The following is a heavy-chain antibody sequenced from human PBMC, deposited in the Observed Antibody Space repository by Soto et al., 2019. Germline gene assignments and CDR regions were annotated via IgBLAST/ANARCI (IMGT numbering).Heavy chain of an antibody. CDR1: GYTFTSYG. D-gene: IGHD3-3*01. J-gene: IGHJ6*02. CDR2: ISAYNGNT. CDR3: ARQGTYYDFWSGYSAESIHYYGMDV. V-gene: IGHV1-18*01. Sequence: ASVKVSCKASGYTFTSYGISWVRQAPGQGLEWMGWISAYNGNTNYAQKLQGRVTMTTDTSTSTAYMELRSLRSDDTAVYYCARQGTYYDFWSGYSAESIHYYGMDVWGQGTTVTVSS.